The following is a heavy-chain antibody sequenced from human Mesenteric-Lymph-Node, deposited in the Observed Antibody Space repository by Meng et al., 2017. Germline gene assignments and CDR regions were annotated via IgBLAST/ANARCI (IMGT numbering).Heavy chain of an antibody. J-gene: IGHJ4*01. D-gene: IGHD2-21*01. CDR1: GDSVSSNRAA. CDR2: TYYRSKWYN. CDR3: LRVGGASSSRGV. Sequence: QQHQAGPGVVKPSPTLSLTCALHGDSVSSNRAAWNWIRQSPSRGLELLGRTYYRSKWYNEYAVSVEGRITINPDTSKNQFSLQLNSVTPEDTAVYYCLRVGGASSSRGVWGQGTLVTVSS. V-gene: IGHV6-1*01.